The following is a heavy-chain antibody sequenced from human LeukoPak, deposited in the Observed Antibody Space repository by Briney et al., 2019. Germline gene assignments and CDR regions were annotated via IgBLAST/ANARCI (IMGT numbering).Heavy chain of an antibody. CDR2: ISAYNGNT. CDR3: ARSAGYSYGYLGDY. V-gene: IGHV1-18*01. D-gene: IGHD5-18*01. J-gene: IGHJ4*02. CDR1: GYTFTSYG. Sequence: GASVKVSCKASGYTFTSYGISWVRQAPGQGREWMGWISAYNGNTNYAQKLQGRVTITTDTSTSTAYMELSSLRSEDTAVYYCARSAGYSYGYLGDYWGQGTLVTVSS.